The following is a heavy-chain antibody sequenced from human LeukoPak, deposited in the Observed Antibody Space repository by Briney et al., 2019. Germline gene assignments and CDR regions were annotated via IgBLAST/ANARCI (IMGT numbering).Heavy chain of an antibody. CDR3: AREGDSGSFLEY. J-gene: IGHJ4*02. CDR2: ISSSSSNI. Sequence: GGSLRLSCAASGFTFSTYRMNWVRQAPGKGLEWLSYISSSSSNIYYAASVRGRFTISRDNAKNSLNLQMNSLRAEDTSVYYCAREGDSGSFLEYWGQGTLVTVSS. CDR1: GFTFSTYR. V-gene: IGHV3-48*01. D-gene: IGHD1-26*01.